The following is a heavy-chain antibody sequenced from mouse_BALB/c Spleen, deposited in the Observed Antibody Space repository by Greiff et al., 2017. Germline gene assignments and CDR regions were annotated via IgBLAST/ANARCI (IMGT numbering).Heavy chain of an antibody. CDR3: ARGNYYGSSSFAY. Sequence: QVQLKESGPGLVAPSQSLSITCTVSGFSLTGYGVNWVRQPPGKGLEWLGMIWGDGSTDYNSALKSRLSISKDNSKSQVFLKMNSLQTDDTARYYCARGNYYGSSSFAYWGQGTLVTVSA. J-gene: IGHJ3*01. CDR2: IWGDGST. V-gene: IGHV2-6-7*01. CDR1: GFSLTGYG. D-gene: IGHD1-1*01.